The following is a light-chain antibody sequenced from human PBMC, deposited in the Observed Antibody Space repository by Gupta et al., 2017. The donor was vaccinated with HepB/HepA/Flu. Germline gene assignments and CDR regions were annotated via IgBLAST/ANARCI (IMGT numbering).Light chain of an antibody. CDR2: GKN. CDR3: NSRDSSGNHPS. V-gene: IGLV3-19*01. CDR1: SLRSYY. J-gene: IGLJ2*01. Sequence: SSELTQDPAVSVALGQTVRITCQRDSLRSYYASWYQQKPGQAPVLVIYGKNNRPSGIPDRFSGSSSGNTASLTITGAQAEDEADYYCNSRDSSGNHPSFGGGTKLTVL.